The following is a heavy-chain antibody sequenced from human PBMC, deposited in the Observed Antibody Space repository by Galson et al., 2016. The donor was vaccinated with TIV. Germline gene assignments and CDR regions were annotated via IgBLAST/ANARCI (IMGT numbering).Heavy chain of an antibody. Sequence: ETLSLTCAVYGGSFSGYYWSWIRQPPGKGLELIGEINRSGSTNYNPSLKSRVTISVDTSKNLFSLKLSSVTAADTAVYYCAMRVTVADDYWGQGTLVTVSS. J-gene: IGHJ4*02. V-gene: IGHV4-34*01. CDR3: AMRVTVADDY. D-gene: IGHD6-19*01. CDR1: GGSFSGYY. CDR2: INRSGST.